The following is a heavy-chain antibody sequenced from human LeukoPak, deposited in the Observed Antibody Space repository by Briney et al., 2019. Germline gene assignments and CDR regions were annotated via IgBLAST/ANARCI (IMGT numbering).Heavy chain of an antibody. CDR3: ARRVYDSSKAWTTEYYMDV. CDR1: GYSTSSGYY. J-gene: IGHJ6*03. Sequence: SETLSLTCTVPGYSTSSGYYWGWIRQPPGKGLEWIGSIYHSGSTYYNPSLKSRVTISVDTSKNQFSLKLSSVTAADTAVYYCARRVYDSSKAWTTEYYMDVWGKGTTVTISS. CDR2: IYHSGST. V-gene: IGHV4-38-2*02. D-gene: IGHD3-22*01.